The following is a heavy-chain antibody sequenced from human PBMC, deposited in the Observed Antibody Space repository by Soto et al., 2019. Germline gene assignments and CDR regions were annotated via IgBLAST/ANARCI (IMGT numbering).Heavy chain of an antibody. V-gene: IGHV3-66*01. Sequence: EVQLVESGGGLVQPGGSLRLSCAASGFTVSSNYMSWVRQAPGKGLEWVSVIYSGGSTYYADSVKGRFTISRDNSKNTLYLQMNSLRAEDTAVYYCARGRSGGPYYGMDVWGQGTTVTVSS. J-gene: IGHJ6*02. CDR3: ARGRSGGPYYGMDV. D-gene: IGHD2-15*01. CDR1: GFTVSSNY. CDR2: IYSGGST.